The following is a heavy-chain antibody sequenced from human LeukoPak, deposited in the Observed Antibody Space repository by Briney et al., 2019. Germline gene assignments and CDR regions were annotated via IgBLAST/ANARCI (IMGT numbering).Heavy chain of an antibody. D-gene: IGHD6-19*01. Sequence: SVKVSCKVSGYTLTELSMHWVRQAPGKGLEWMGGFDPEDGETIYAQKFQGRVTMAEDTSTDTAYMELSSLRSEDTAVYYCATGGSGWYDWFDPWGQGTLVTVSS. CDR2: FDPEDGET. CDR3: ATGGSGWYDWFDP. J-gene: IGHJ5*02. V-gene: IGHV1-24*01. CDR1: GYTLTELS.